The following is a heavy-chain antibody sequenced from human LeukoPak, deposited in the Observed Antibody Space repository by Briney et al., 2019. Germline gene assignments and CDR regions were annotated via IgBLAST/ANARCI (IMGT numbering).Heavy chain of an antibody. Sequence: GGSLRLSCAASGFTFSSYGMHWVRQAPGKGLEWVAFIRYDGSNKYYADSVKGRFTISRDNSKNTLYLQMNSLRAEDTAVYYCAKDLLFGVVLNAFDIWGQGTMVTVSS. V-gene: IGHV3-30*02. CDR2: IRYDGSNK. D-gene: IGHD3-3*01. CDR1: GFTFSSYG. J-gene: IGHJ3*02. CDR3: AKDLLFGVVLNAFDI.